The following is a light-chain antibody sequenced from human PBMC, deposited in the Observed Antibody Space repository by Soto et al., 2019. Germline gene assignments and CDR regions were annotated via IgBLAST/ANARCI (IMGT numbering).Light chain of an antibody. CDR1: QSLLHSNGYNY. Sequence: DIVMTQSPLSLPVTPGEPASISCRSSQSLLHSNGYNYLDWYLQKPGQSPQLLISLGYNRASGAQSRFSGSGSGTEFTLTISSLQPDDFATYYCQQYNSYVVTFGQGTKVDI. V-gene: IGKV2-28*01. J-gene: IGKJ1*01. CDR2: LGY. CDR3: QQYNSYVVT.